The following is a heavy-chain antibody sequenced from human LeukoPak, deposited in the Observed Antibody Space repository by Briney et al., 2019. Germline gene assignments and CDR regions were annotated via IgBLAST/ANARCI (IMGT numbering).Heavy chain of an antibody. CDR1: GFTFSSYA. V-gene: IGHV3-64*01. CDR3: ARQTRIVVVPAALDY. J-gene: IGHJ4*02. Sequence: GGSLRLSCAASGFTFSSYAMHWVRQAPGKGLEYVSAISSNVGSTYYANSVKGRFTISRDNSKNTLYLQMGSLRAEDMAVYYCARQTRIVVVPAALDYWGQGTLVTVSS. CDR2: ISSNVGST. D-gene: IGHD2-2*01.